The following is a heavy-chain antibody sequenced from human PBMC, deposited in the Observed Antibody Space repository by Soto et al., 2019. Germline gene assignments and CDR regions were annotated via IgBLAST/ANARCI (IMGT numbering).Heavy chain of an antibody. CDR2: INPNSGGT. J-gene: IGHJ4*02. CDR1: VYTFTGYY. V-gene: IGHV1-2*02. D-gene: IGHD5-18*01. CDR3: ARERHGYSYGYVGY. Sequence: ASVKVSCKASVYTFTGYYIHCVRPAPGQGLEWMGWINPNSGGTNYAQKFQGRVTMTRDTSISTAYMELSRLRSDDTAVYYCARERHGYSYGYVGYWGQGTLVNVS.